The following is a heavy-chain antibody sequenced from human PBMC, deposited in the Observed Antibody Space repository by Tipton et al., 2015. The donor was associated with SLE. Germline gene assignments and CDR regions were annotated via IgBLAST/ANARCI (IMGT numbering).Heavy chain of an antibody. CDR1: GFTFSSYA. J-gene: IGHJ4*02. V-gene: IGHV3-30*09. CDR3: VRERTGYYAEY. Sequence: SLRLSCATSGFTFSSYAMYWVRQAPGKGLECVAFISYDGSNKQYPDSVKGRFAISRDSSKNALYLQMNSLSAEDTAVYYCVRERTGYYAEYWGQGTLVTVS. CDR2: ISYDGSNK. D-gene: IGHD3-22*01.